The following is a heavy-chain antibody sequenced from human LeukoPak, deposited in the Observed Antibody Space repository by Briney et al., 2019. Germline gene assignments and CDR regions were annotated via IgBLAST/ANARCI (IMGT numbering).Heavy chain of an antibody. V-gene: IGHV1-8*03. CDR2: MNPDSGNT. Sequence: ASVKVPCKASGYTFTSYDINWVRQATGQGLEWMGWMNPDSGNTGYAQKFQGRVTITRNTSISTAYMELSSLRSEDTAVYYCARGRGAGWSYYYYYYMDVWGKGTTVTVSS. D-gene: IGHD6-19*01. CDR1: GYTFTSYD. J-gene: IGHJ6*03. CDR3: ARGRGAGWSYYYYYYMDV.